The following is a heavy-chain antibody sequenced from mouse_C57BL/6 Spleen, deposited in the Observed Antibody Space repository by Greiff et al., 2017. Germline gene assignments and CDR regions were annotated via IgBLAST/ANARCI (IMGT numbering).Heavy chain of an antibody. CDR2: IWGVGST. D-gene: IGHD1-1*01. CDR3: ASEDYYGSSGFAY. CDR1: GFSLTSYG. V-gene: IGHV2-6*01. J-gene: IGHJ3*01. Sequence: QVQLQQSGPGLVAPSQSLSITCTVSGFSLTSYGVDWVRQSPGKGLEWLGVIWGVGSTNYNSALKSRLSISKDNSKSQVFLKMNSLQTDDTAMYYCASEDYYGSSGFAYWGQGTLVTVSA.